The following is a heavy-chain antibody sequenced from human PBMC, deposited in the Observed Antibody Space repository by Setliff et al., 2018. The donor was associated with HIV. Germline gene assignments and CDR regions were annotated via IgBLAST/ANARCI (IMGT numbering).Heavy chain of an antibody. CDR2: INHSGST. D-gene: IGHD6-13*01. V-gene: IGHV4-34*01. Sequence: PSETLSLTCAVYGGSFSGYYWSWIRQPPGKGLEWIGEINHSGSTNYNPSLKSRVTISVGTSMDQFSLKLNSVTAADTAVYYCAAASSWDPLLDYWGQGTLVTVSS. CDR1: GGSFSGYY. CDR3: AAASSWDPLLDY. J-gene: IGHJ4*02.